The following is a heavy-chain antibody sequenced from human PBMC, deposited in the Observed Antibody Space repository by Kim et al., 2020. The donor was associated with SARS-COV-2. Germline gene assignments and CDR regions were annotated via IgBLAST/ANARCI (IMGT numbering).Heavy chain of an antibody. CDR3: ASLYYDFWSGYFYYFDY. D-gene: IGHD3-3*01. Sequence: VKDRLTNSKDNAKNSLYLQMNSLRAEDTAVYYCASLYYDFWSGYFYYFDYWGQGTLVTVSS. J-gene: IGHJ4*02. V-gene: IGHV3-11*06.